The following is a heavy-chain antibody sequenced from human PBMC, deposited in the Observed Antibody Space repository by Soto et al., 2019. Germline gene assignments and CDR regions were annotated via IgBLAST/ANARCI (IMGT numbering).Heavy chain of an antibody. CDR1: GGTFSSYT. D-gene: IGHD3-16*01. CDR2: IIPILGIA. J-gene: IGHJ4*02. CDR3: ARDRGSPSIGALDY. Sequence: QVQLVQSGAEVKKPGSSVKVSCKASGGTFSSYTISWVRQAPGQGLEWMGRIIPILGIANYAQKFQGRVTITADNSTSTAYMELSSLRSEDTAVYYCARDRGSPSIGALDYWGQGTLVTVSS. V-gene: IGHV1-69*08.